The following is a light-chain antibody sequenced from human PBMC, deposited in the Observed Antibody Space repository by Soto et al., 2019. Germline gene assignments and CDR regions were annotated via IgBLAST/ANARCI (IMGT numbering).Light chain of an antibody. Sequence: QSALTQPASVSGSPGQSITISCTGTSSDVGGYNYVSWYQQHPGKAPKLRIYDVSNRPSGVSNRFSGSKYGNTASLTISGLQAEDEADYYCSSYTSSSTLVVFGGGTKVTVL. CDR3: SSYTSSSTLVV. J-gene: IGLJ2*01. CDR2: DVS. CDR1: SSDVGGYNY. V-gene: IGLV2-14*01.